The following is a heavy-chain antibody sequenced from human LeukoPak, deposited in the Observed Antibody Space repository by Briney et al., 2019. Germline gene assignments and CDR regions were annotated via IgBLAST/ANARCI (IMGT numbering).Heavy chain of an antibody. CDR2: ISGSGGST. J-gene: IGHJ4*02. CDR3: AKTTGDDYYFDY. D-gene: IGHD7-27*01. CDR1: GFTFSSYA. Sequence: GGSLRLSCAASGFTFSSYAMSWVRQAPGKGLEWVSAISGSGGSTYYADSVKGRFTISRDNSKNTLYLQMNGLRAEDTAVYYCAKTTGDDYYFDYWGQGTLVTVSS. V-gene: IGHV3-23*01.